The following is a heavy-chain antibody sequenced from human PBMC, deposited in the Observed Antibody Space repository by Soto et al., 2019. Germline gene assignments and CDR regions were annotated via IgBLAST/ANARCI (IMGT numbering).Heavy chain of an antibody. J-gene: IGHJ4*02. CDR1: GDTFSSYA. Sequence: SVKSSCQASGDTFSSYAISWVRQAPGQGLEWMGGIIPIFGTANYAQKFQGRVTITADKSTSTAYMELSSLRSEDTAVYYCARDTSGYYDYWGQGTLVTVSS. CDR3: ARDTSGYYDY. CDR2: IIPIFGTA. D-gene: IGHD3-22*01. V-gene: IGHV1-69*06.